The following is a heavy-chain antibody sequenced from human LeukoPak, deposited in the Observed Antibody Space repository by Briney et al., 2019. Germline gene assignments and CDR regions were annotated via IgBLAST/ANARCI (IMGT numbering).Heavy chain of an antibody. D-gene: IGHD1-14*01. CDR2: ISSSGGAI. CDR3: ARDTTHYDYYMDV. V-gene: IGHV3-48*04. CDR1: GFTFGAYS. Sequence: GGSLRLSCAASGFTFGAYSMNWVRQAPGKGLEWVSHISSSGGAIYYADSVQGRFTISRDNAKNSVSLQMDSLRAEDTGTYYCARDTTHYDYYMDVWGKGTTVTVSS. J-gene: IGHJ6*03.